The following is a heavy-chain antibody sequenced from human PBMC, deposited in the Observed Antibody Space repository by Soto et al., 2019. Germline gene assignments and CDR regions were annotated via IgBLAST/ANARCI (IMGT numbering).Heavy chain of an antibody. CDR2: IIPILGIA. J-gene: IGHJ6*02. D-gene: IGHD3-16*01. V-gene: IGHV1-69*02. CDR3: ACGGSRGKYYYYGMDV. Sequence: SVKVSCKASGGTFSSYTISWVRQAPGQGLEWMGRIIPILGIANYAQKFQGRVTITADKSTSTAYMELSGLRAEDTAVYYCACGGSRGKYYYYGMDVWG. CDR1: GGTFSSYT.